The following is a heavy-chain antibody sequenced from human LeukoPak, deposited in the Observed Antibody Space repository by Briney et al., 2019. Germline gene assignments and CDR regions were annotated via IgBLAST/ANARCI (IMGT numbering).Heavy chain of an antibody. V-gene: IGHV3-30*02. Sequence: PGGSLRLSCAASGFSFSRYGMHWVRQAPRRGLEGVAFIRYDGSNKYYADSVKGRFTISRDNSKNTLYLQMNSRRAEDTAVYYCAKFGRYSSSWFDYWGQGTLVTVSS. CDR3: AKFGRYSSSWFDY. J-gene: IGHJ4*02. D-gene: IGHD6-13*01. CDR1: GFSFSRYG. CDR2: IRYDGSNK.